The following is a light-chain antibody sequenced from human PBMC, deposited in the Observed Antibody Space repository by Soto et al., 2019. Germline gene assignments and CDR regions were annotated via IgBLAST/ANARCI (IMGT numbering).Light chain of an antibody. Sequence: IVLTQSPGTLSLSPGERATLSCRASQSVSNSYFAWYQQKPGQAPRLLIYGTSNTATGIPARFSGSRSGTDFTLTISSLEPEDFAVYYCQQYRTSPYTFGQGTKVDIK. CDR3: QQYRTSPYT. V-gene: IGKV3-20*01. CDR1: QSVSNSY. J-gene: IGKJ2*01. CDR2: GTS.